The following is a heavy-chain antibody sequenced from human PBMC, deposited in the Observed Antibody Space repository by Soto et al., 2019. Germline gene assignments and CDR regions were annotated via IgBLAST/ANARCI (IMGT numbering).Heavy chain of an antibody. D-gene: IGHD4-17*01. J-gene: IGHJ4*02. V-gene: IGHV4-31*03. CDR3: AIAVTTVTTYDY. CDR2: IYYSGST. CDR1: GGSISSGSYC. Sequence: QVQLQESGPGLVKPSQTLSLTCTVSGGSISSGSYCWSWIRQHPGKGLEWIGYIYYSGSTYYNPSHKSRVXXXVXPSKTQFSRKLSSVTAADTAVYYCAIAVTTVTTYDYWGQGTLVTVSS.